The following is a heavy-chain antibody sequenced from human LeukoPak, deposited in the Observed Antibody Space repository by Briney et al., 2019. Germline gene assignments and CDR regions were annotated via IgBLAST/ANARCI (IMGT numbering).Heavy chain of an antibody. V-gene: IGHV3-30*02. CDR2: IRYDGSNK. CDR3: AKGASTRGGESYYFDY. CDR1: GFTFSSYG. Sequence: GGSLRLSCAASGFTFSSYGMHWVRQAPGKGLEWVAFIRYDGSNKYYADSVKGRFTISRDNSKNTLYLQMNSLRAEDTAVYYCAKGASTRGGESYYFDYWGQGTLVTVSS. J-gene: IGHJ4*02. D-gene: IGHD3-16*01.